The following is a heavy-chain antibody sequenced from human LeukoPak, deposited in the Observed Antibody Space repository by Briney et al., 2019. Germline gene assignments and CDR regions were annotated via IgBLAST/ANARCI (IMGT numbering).Heavy chain of an antibody. D-gene: IGHD6-13*01. V-gene: IGHV1-69*01. CDR3: VRGAAAAGYYYYMDV. CDR2: IIPIFGTA. CDR1: GGTFSSYA. Sequence: SVKVSCKASGGTFSSYAISWVRQAPGQGLEWMGGIIPIFGTANYAQKFQGRVTITADESTSTAYMELRSLRSDDTAVYYCVRGAAAAGYYYYMDVWGKGTTVTVSS. J-gene: IGHJ6*03.